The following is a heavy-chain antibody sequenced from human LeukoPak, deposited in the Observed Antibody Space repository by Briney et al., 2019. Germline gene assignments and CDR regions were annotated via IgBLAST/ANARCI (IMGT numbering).Heavy chain of an antibody. CDR1: GFTVSSNY. V-gene: IGHV3-66*02. D-gene: IGHD6-13*01. CDR3: ARDASGARIAGY. J-gene: IGHJ4*02. Sequence: GGSLRLSCAASGFTVSSNYMSWVRQAPGKGLEWVSVIYSGGSTYYADSVKGRFTISRDNSKNTLYLQMSSLRAEDTAVYYCARDASGARIAGYWGQGTLVTVSS. CDR2: IYSGGST.